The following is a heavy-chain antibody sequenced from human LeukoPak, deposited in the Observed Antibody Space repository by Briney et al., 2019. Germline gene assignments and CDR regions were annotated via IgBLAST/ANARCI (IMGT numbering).Heavy chain of an antibody. D-gene: IGHD3-16*01. CDR3: ATYKYDYVWGNQHFDY. V-gene: IGHV4-39*07. Sequence: PSETLSLTCTVSNASISSNTYYRAWIRQPPGKGLEYIGSINYRGSTYYNPSLKSRVTLSVDMSKNQFSLKLNSVTAADTAVYYCATYKYDYVWGNQHFDYWGQGTLVAVSS. J-gene: IGHJ4*02. CDR1: NASISSNTYY. CDR2: INYRGST.